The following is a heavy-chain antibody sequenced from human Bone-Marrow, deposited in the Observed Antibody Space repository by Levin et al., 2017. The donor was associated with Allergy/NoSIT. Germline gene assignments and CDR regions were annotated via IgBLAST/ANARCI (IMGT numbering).Heavy chain of an antibody. V-gene: IGHV1-46*02. CDR3: AREGDLSGIYYNFDY. CDR2: IFPGGAGT. J-gene: IGHJ4*02. CDR1: GYTLNSYF. D-gene: IGHD1-26*01. Sequence: ASVKVSCKASGYTLNSYFMHWVRQAPGQGLEWMGTIFPGGAGTSYAQNFQGRVTMSRDTSTSTVYMELSSLRSEDTAVYYCAREGDLSGIYYNFDYWGQGTLVTVSS.